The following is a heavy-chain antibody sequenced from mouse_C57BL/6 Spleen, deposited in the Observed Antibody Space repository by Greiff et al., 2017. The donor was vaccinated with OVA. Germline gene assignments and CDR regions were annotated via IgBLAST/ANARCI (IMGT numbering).Heavy chain of an antibody. CDR1: GYTFTSYW. J-gene: IGHJ2*01. CDR2: IYPGSGST. Sequence: QVQLQQPGAELVKPGASVKMSCKASGYTFTSYWITWVKQRPGQGLEWIGDIYPGSGSTNYNEKFRGKATLTVDTSSSTAYMQLSSLTSEDSAVYYWARSRSFYGYFDYWGQGTTLTVSS. CDR3: ARSRSFYGYFDY. D-gene: IGHD1-1*01. V-gene: IGHV1-55*01.